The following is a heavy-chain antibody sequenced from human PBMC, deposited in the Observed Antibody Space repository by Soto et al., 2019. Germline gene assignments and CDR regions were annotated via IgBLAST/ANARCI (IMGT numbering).Heavy chain of an antibody. D-gene: IGHD2-15*01. J-gene: IGHJ4*02. Sequence: QVQLVESGGGVLQPGRSLRLSCTTSGFTFSSYGFHWVRQAPGKGLEWVSVIWSDGSKKYYADSVKGRFTVSRDNPQNTVYLQMNSLRAEDTAVYFCARDDCSGGSCLPYWGQGTLVTVSS. CDR1: GFTFSSYG. CDR3: ARDDCSGGSCLPY. CDR2: IWSDGSKK. V-gene: IGHV3-33*01.